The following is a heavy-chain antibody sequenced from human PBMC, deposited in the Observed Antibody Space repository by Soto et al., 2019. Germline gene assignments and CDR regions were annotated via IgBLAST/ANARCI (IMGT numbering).Heavy chain of an antibody. D-gene: IGHD3-22*01. Sequence: PGGSLRLSCAASGFTFSSYAMHWVRQAPGKGLEWVAVISYDGSNKYYADSVKGRFTISRDNSKNTLYLQMNSLRAEDTAVYYCARVSYDSSGYYYHYDYWGQGSLV. CDR1: GFTFSSYA. CDR2: ISYDGSNK. CDR3: ARVSYDSSGYYYHYDY. J-gene: IGHJ4*02. V-gene: IGHV3-30-3*01.